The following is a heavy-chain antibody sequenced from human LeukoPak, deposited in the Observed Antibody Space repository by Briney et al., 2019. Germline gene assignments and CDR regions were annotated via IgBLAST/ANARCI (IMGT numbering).Heavy chain of an antibody. Sequence: ASVKVSCKASGYTFPSYFMHWVRQAPGQGLEWMGIINPTGGSTTYAQKFQGRVTMTRDTSTSTVYMELSSLRSDDTAMYYCARTAARRFDYWGQGTLVTVSS. CDR2: INPTGGST. CDR3: ARTAARRFDY. D-gene: IGHD6-6*01. J-gene: IGHJ4*02. CDR1: GYTFPSYF. V-gene: IGHV1-46*01.